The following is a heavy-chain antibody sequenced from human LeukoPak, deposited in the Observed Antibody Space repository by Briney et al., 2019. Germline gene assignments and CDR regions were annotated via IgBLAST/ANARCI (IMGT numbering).Heavy chain of an antibody. D-gene: IGHD3/OR15-3a*01. CDR2: INHSGST. V-gene: IGHV4-34*01. CDR3: ARASPSGTGYYPFDY. Sequence: SETLSLTCAVYGGSLSGYYWSWIRQPPGKGLEWIGEINHSGSTNYNPSLKSRVTISVDTSKNQFSLKLSSVTAADTAVYYCARASPSGTGYYPFDYWGQGTLVTVSS. CDR1: GGSLSGYY. J-gene: IGHJ4*02.